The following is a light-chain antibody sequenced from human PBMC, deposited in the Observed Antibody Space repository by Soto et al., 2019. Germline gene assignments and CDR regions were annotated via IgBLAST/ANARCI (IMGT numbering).Light chain of an antibody. Sequence: EIVLTQSPATLSLSPGERATLSCRASQSVNSYLAWYHQKPGQAPRLLIYDASNRATGIPARFSGSGSGTDFTLTISSLEPEDFAVYYCQQRSNWPPWTFGQGTKVEIK. CDR1: QSVNSY. CDR2: DAS. J-gene: IGKJ1*01. CDR3: QQRSNWPPWT. V-gene: IGKV3-11*01.